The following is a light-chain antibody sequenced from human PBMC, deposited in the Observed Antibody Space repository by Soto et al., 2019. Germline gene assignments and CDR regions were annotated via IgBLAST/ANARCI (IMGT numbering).Light chain of an antibody. V-gene: IGKV1D-12*01. CDR3: QQAYNFPIT. CDR1: QDIAAY. CDR2: AAS. Sequence: DIQVTQSPSSVSASVGDRVTITCRASQDIAAYLAWYQHKPGRAPELLIHAASSLQSGVPSRFSGSGSGTDFTLTINSLQPEDFATYYCQQAYNFPITFGQGTRLDI. J-gene: IGKJ5*01.